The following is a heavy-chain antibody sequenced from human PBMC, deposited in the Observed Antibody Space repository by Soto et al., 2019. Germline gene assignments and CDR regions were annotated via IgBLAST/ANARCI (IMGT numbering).Heavy chain of an antibody. D-gene: IGHD2-21*01. V-gene: IGHV3-11*06. CDR1: GFTFSDDY. CDR2: ISPGSSYP. Sequence: QVQLVESGGGLVTPGGSLRLSCATSGFTFSDDYMSWIRQAPGKGLEWLSYISPGSSYPDYADSVKGRFTISRDNARRSLNLPYISLTVEDTAYYAGDGRAGGGLFDPWGQGIMVTVSS. J-gene: IGHJ5*02. CDR3: DGRAGGGLFDP.